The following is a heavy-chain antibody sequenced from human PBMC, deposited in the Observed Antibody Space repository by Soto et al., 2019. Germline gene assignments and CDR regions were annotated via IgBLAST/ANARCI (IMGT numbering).Heavy chain of an antibody. CDR1: GFTFSGSA. Sequence: EVQLVESGGGLVQPGGSLKLSCAASGFTFSGSAMHWVRKASGKGLGWVGRIRSKANSYATAYAASVKGRFTISRDDSKNTAYLQMNSLKTEDTAVYYCTSSALIDYYYYYGMDVWGQGTTVTVSS. J-gene: IGHJ6*02. V-gene: IGHV3-73*02. D-gene: IGHD3-22*01. CDR3: TSSALIDYYYYYGMDV. CDR2: IRSKANSYAT.